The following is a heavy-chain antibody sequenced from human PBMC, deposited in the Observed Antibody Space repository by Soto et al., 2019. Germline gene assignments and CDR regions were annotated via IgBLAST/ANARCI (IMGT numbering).Heavy chain of an antibody. CDR2: ISPYNGDT. D-gene: IGHD2-2*02. CDR1: GYTFTNYG. V-gene: IGHV1-18*01. CDR3: GREAGLMPAALPIDY. J-gene: IGHJ4*02. Sequence: ASVKVSCKTSGYTFTNYGINWVRQAPGQGLEWMGWISPYNGDTNYAQKLHGRVTMTTDTATSTAYMEVRSLRSDDTAVFYCGREAGLMPAALPIDYWGQGTLVTVSS.